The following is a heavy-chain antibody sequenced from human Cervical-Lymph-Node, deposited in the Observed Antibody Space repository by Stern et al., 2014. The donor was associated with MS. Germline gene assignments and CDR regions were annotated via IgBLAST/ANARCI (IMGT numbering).Heavy chain of an antibody. CDR3: ARVVDTAMAYFDY. V-gene: IGHV4-31*03. CDR1: GGYISSGGYY. D-gene: IGHD5-18*01. J-gene: IGHJ4*02. CDR2: IYSSGST. Sequence: QLQLQESGPGLVKPSQTLSLTCTVSGGYISSGGYYWSWLRPHPRKGMEWIGYIYSSGSTYYNPSLKSRVTISVDTSKNQFSLKLSSVTAADTAVYYCARVVDTAMAYFDYWGQGTLVTVSS.